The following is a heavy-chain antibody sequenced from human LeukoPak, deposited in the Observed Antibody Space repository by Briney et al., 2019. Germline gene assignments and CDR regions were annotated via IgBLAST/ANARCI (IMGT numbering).Heavy chain of an antibody. CDR1: GGSLTNYY. CDR3: ARHASLDL. CDR2: ISYSGST. V-gene: IGHV4-59*08. J-gene: IGHJ5*02. Sequence: SETLSLTCTVSGGSLTNYYWSWIRQPPGKGPEWIGYISYSGSTYYNPSLKSRVTISVDTSKNQFSLKLSSVTAADTAVYYCARHASLDLWGQGTLVTVSS.